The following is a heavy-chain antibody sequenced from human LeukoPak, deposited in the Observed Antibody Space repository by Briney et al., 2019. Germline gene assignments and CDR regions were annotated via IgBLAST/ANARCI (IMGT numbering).Heavy chain of an antibody. Sequence: GGSLRLSCAASGFTFSSYWMSWVRQAPGKGLEWVANIKQDGSEKYYVDSVKGRFTISRDSAKNSLYLQMNSLRAEDTAVYYCARGLTPITIFGVVSGYYYYYMDVWGKGTTVTVSS. J-gene: IGHJ6*03. CDR2: IKQDGSEK. V-gene: IGHV3-7*01. CDR1: GFTFSSYW. D-gene: IGHD3-3*01. CDR3: ARGLTPITIFGVVSGYYYYYMDV.